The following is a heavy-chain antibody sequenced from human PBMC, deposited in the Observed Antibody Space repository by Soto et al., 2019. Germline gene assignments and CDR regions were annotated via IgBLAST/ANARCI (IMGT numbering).Heavy chain of an antibody. Sequence: SETLSLTCTVSGGSISSYYWSWIRQPPGKGLEWIGYIYYSGSTNYNPSLKSRVTISVDTSKNQFPLKLSSVTAADTAVYYCARRGVAGFDYWGQGTLVTVSS. CDR2: IYYSGST. CDR1: GGSISSYY. V-gene: IGHV4-59*08. CDR3: ARRGVAGFDY. D-gene: IGHD6-19*01. J-gene: IGHJ4*02.